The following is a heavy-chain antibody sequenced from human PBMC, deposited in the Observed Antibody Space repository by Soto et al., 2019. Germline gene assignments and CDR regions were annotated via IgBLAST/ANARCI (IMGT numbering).Heavy chain of an antibody. CDR1: VFTFSTYT. Sequence: GSLRLSGAASVFTFSTYTMNWVRQAPGKGLEWISSISSGSSYIYYAGSVKGRFTISRDNAKNSLFLQMNSLRADDTAVYYCARDILSGGAYPDSWGQGTKVTVSS. D-gene: IGHD3-10*01. V-gene: IGHV3-21*01. J-gene: IGHJ5*01. CDR3: ARDILSGGAYPDS. CDR2: ISSGSSYI.